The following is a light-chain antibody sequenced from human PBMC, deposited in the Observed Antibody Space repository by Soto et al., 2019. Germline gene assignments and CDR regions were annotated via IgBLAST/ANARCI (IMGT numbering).Light chain of an antibody. CDR1: QSISSY. Sequence: DIQMTQSPSSLCASVGDRVTTTGRASQSISSYLNWYQQTPGKAPKILIYAASSLQSGVPSRFSGIRSGTDFTLPLSSLQPEDFETYYGQQSYSNPQTFGQGTKVDIK. CDR3: QQSYSNPQT. CDR2: AAS. V-gene: IGKV1-39*01. J-gene: IGKJ1*01.